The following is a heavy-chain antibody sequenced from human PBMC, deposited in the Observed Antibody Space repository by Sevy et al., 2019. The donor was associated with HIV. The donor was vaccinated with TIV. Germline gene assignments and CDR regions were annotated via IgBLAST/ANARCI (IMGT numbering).Heavy chain of an antibody. CDR1: GGSISSSSYY. CDR3: ARRVLGEELWFGAGWFAP. D-gene: IGHD3-10*01. Sequence: SETLSLTCTVSGGSISSSSYYWGWIRQPPGQGLEWIGSIYYSGSAYYNPSLKSRVTISVDTSKNQFSLKLSAVTAADPAVYYCARRVLGEELWFGAGWFAPWGQGTLVTVSS. J-gene: IGHJ5*02. CDR2: IYYSGSA. V-gene: IGHV4-39*01.